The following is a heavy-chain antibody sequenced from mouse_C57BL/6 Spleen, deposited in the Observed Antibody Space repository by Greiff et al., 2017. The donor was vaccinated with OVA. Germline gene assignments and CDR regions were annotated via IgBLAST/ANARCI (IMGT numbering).Heavy chain of an antibody. CDR3: ARDYGSSPFAY. CDR1: GYTFTNYW. D-gene: IGHD1-1*01. V-gene: IGHV1-63*01. CDR2: IYPGGGYT. J-gene: IGHJ3*01. Sequence: QVQLQQSGAELVRPGTSVKMSCKASGYTFTNYWIGWAKQRPGHGLEWIGDIYPGGGYTNYNEKFKGKATLTADKSSSTAYMQCSSLTSEDSAIYYCARDYGSSPFAYWGQGTLVTVSA.